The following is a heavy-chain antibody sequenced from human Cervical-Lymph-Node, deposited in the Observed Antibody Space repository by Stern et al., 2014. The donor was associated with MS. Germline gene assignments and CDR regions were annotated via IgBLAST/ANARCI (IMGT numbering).Heavy chain of an antibody. J-gene: IGHJ4*02. CDR2: IFPGGSDI. CDR3: ARQRYFDY. CDR1: GYTFTSYW. V-gene: IGHV5-51*01. Sequence: EVQLVASGPEVKRPGESLKISCQASGYTFTSYWIGWVRQMPGKGLEWIAIIFPGGSDIRYSPSFQGQVTISADKSSSTASLQWNNLKASDTAIYYCARQRYFDYWGQGTLVTVSS.